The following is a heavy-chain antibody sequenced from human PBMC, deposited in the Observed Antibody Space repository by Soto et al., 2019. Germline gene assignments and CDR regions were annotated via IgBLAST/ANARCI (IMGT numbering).Heavy chain of an antibody. CDR2: TYYRSKWYN. V-gene: IGHV6-1*01. D-gene: IGHD6-6*01. J-gene: IGHJ6*02. Sequence: SQTLSLTFAISGDSVSSNSSAWNCISQSPSRGLEWLGRTYYRSKWYNNYAVSVKSRITINPDTSKNQFSLQLNSVTPEDTAVYYCARIHSSSSSDMDVWGQGTTVTVSS. CDR1: GDSVSSNSSA. CDR3: ARIHSSSSSDMDV.